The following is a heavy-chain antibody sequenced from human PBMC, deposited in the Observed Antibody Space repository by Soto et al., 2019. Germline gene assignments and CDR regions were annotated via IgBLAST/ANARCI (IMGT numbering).Heavy chain of an antibody. Sequence: ASVKVSCKASGYTFTGYYMHWVRQAPGQGLEWKGWINPNSGGTNYAQKFQGWVTMTRDTSISTAYMELSRLRSDDTAVYYCARAGAKEYYYGMDVWDQGTTVTVSS. CDR2: INPNSGGT. J-gene: IGHJ6*02. D-gene: IGHD7-27*01. CDR3: ARAGAKEYYYGMDV. CDR1: GYTFTGYY. V-gene: IGHV1-2*04.